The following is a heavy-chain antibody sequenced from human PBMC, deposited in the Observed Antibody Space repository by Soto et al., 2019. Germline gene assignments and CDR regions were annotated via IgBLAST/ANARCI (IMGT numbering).Heavy chain of an antibody. J-gene: IGHJ6*02. CDR1: GFTFSSYG. CDR2: ISYDGSNK. V-gene: IGHV3-30*18. CDR3: AKDFARMDTQLYGMDV. D-gene: IGHD2-2*01. Sequence: QVQLVESGGGVVQPGRSLRLSCAASGFTFSSYGMHWVRQAPGKGLEWVAVISYDGSNKYYADSVKGRFTITRDNSKNTLYLQVNSLRAEDTAVYYCAKDFARMDTQLYGMDVWGQATTVTVSS.